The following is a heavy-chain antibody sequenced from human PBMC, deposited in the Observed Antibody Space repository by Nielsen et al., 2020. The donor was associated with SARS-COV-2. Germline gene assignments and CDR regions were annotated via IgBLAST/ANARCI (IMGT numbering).Heavy chain of an antibody. CDR1: GFTFSSYA. J-gene: IGHJ4*02. CDR3: AKLPILRFLEWLQYFDY. V-gene: IGHV3-23*01. CDR2: ISGSGGST. Sequence: GGSLRLSCAASGFTFSSYAMSWVRQAPGKGLEWVSAISGSGGSTYYADSVKGRFTISRDNSKNTLYLQMNSLRAEDTAVYYCAKLPILRFLEWLQYFDYWGQGTLVTVSS. D-gene: IGHD3-3*01.